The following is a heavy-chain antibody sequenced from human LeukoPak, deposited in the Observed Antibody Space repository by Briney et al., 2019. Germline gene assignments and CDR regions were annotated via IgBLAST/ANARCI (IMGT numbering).Heavy chain of an antibody. CDR1: GFTFDDYA. CDR2: ITWNRDNI. Sequence: GRSLRLSCTVSGFTFDDYAMHWVWHTPGKGLEWVAGITWNRDNIGYGDSVKGRFTISRDNVKNVLYLQMNSLRPEDTALYYCAKDLSSAITSALVLDVWGQGTTV. D-gene: IGHD3-22*01. J-gene: IGHJ6*02. CDR3: AKDLSSAITSALVLDV. V-gene: IGHV3-9*01.